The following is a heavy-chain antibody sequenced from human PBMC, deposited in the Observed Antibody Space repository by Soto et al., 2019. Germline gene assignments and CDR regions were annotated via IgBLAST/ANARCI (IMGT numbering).Heavy chain of an antibody. CDR3: TRAPTSQGLFDY. J-gene: IGHJ4*02. D-gene: IGHD1-26*01. CDR1: GFTFGDYA. Sequence: GVSRRLSCTASGFTFGDYAMSWVRQAPGKGLERVGFIRSKAQGGTAQCAASVKGRLIILRDDYKSIAYLQLKSPKTDAAAVYYCTRAPTSQGLFDYWGQGTLVTVSS. V-gene: IGHV3-49*04. CDR2: IRSKAQGGTA.